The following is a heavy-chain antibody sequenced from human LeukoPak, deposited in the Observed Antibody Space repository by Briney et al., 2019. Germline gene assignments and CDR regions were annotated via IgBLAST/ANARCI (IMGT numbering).Heavy chain of an antibody. CDR1: GYTFTNFA. D-gene: IGHD1-1*01. CDR3: ARGNWNDVSFDY. J-gene: IGHJ4*02. CDR2: MNPNSGNT. V-gene: IGHV1-8*02. Sequence: ASVKVSCKASGYTFTNFAMNWVRQATGQGLEWMGWMNPNSGNTGYAQKFQGRVTMTRNTSISTAYMELSSLRSEDTAVYYCARGNWNDVSFDYWGQGTLVTVSS.